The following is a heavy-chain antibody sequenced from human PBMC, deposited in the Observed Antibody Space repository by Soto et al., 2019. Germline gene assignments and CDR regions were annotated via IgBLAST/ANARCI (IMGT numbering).Heavy chain of an antibody. J-gene: IGHJ4*02. CDR3: AKGGNAGYGDYDY. CDR2: INGSGDNT. V-gene: IGHV3-23*01. D-gene: IGHD4-17*01. Sequence: GGSKRVSCAAAGFNFRSNVRSWVSQEPGKGLEWVSAINGSGDNTYYADSVKGRFSISRDNSKNTLYLQMNSLRAEDTAVYYCAKGGNAGYGDYDYWGQGTLVTVSS. CDR1: GFNFRSNV.